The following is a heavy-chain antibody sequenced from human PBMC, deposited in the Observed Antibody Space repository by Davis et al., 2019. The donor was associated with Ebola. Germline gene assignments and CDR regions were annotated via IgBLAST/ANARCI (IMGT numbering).Heavy chain of an antibody. Sequence: GESLKTSCASPYSFISHHWMHSLRQSPGTVLVWVSRIKPDGTTTLYADFVEGRFTISRDNAKNTVFLQMDSLRAEDKAVYYCSRGDGYNFWDHWGQGILVTVSS. CDR3: SRGDGYNFWDH. CDR1: YSFISHHW. D-gene: IGHD5-24*01. V-gene: IGHV3-74*03. CDR2: IKPDGTTT. J-gene: IGHJ4*02.